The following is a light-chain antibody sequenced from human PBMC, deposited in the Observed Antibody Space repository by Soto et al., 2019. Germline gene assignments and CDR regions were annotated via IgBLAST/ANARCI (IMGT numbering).Light chain of an antibody. CDR1: SSDVGGYKY. CDR3: SSYTSRSTLV. CDR2: EVS. J-gene: IGLJ1*01. V-gene: IGLV2-14*01. Sequence: QSVLTQPASVSGSPGQSITISCTGTSSDVGGYKYVSWYQQHPGKAPKLMIYEVSNRASGVSNRFSGSKSGNTASLTISGLQAEDEADYYCSSYTSRSTLVFGTGTKLTVL.